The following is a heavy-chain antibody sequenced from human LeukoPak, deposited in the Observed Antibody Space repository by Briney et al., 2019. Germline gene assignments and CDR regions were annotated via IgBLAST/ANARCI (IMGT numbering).Heavy chain of an antibody. CDR1: GSTFSSYA. CDR2: ISGSGGST. D-gene: IGHD6-13*01. CDR3: AKDREPIGDRGRSSWYRIGGSFDP. J-gene: IGHJ5*02. V-gene: IGHV3-23*01. Sequence: QAGGSLRLSCAASGSTFSSYAMRWVSQAAGKGLEWVSAISGSGGSTYYADSVKGRFTISRDNSKNTLYLQMNSLRAEDTAVYYCAKDREPIGDRGRSSWYRIGGSFDPWGQGTLVTVSS.